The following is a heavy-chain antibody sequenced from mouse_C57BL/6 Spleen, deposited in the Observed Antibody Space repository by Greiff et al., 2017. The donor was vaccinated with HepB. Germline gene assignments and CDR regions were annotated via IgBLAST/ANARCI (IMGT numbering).Heavy chain of an antibody. CDR1: GFSLTSYG. V-gene: IGHV2-2*01. Sequence: QVQLQQSGPGLVQPSQSLSITCTVSGFSLTSYGVHWVRQSPGKGLEWLGVIWSGGSTDYNAAFISRLSISKDNSKSQVFFKMNSLQADDTAIYYCARYGSSYEDAMDYWGQGTSVTVSS. D-gene: IGHD1-1*01. CDR3: ARYGSSYEDAMDY. J-gene: IGHJ4*01. CDR2: IWSGGST.